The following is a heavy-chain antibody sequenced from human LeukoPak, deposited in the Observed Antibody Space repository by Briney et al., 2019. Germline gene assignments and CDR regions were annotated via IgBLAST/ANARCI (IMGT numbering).Heavy chain of an antibody. V-gene: IGHV4-30-2*01. CDR2: IYHSGST. Sequence: SQTLSLTCAVSGGSISSGGYSWSWIRQPPGKGLEWIGYIYHSGSTYYNPSLKSRVTISVDRSKNQFSLKLSSVTAADTAVYYCARADIAGGLIDYWGQGTLVTVSS. J-gene: IGHJ4*02. CDR1: GGSISSGGYS. CDR3: ARADIAGGLIDY. D-gene: IGHD6-13*01.